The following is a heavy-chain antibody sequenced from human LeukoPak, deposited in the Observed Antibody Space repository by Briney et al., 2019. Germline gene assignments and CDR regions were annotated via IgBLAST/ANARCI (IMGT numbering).Heavy chain of an antibody. J-gene: IGHJ4*02. Sequence: GASVKVSCKASGYTFTGYYMHWVRQAPGQGLEWMGWINPNSGGTNYAQKFQGRVTMTRDTSISTAYMELSRLRSDDTAVYYCARSGYSYEYYFDYWGQGTLVTVSS. V-gene: IGHV1-2*02. CDR1: GYTFTGYY. D-gene: IGHD5-18*01. CDR2: INPNSGGT. CDR3: ARSGYSYEYYFDY.